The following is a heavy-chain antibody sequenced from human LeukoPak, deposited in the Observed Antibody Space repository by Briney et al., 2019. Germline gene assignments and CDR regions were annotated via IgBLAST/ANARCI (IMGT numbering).Heavy chain of an antibody. CDR1: GFTFSTYG. CDR2: IRYDGSNK. V-gene: IGHV3-30*02. D-gene: IGHD1-1*01. CDR3: AKDKDPWKSTSISDFDY. J-gene: IGHJ4*02. Sequence: PGGSLRLSCAASGFTFSTYGMHWVRQAPGKGLEWVAFIRYDGSNKYYADSVKGRFTISRDNSKNTLYLQMNSLRAEVTAVYFCAKDKDPWKSTSISDFDYWGQGTLVTVSS.